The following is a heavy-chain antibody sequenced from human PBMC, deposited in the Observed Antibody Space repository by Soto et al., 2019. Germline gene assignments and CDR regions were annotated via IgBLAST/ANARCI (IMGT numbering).Heavy chain of an antibody. D-gene: IGHD6-19*01. V-gene: IGHV3-7*03. Sequence: PVVNLRLSCAASGFSFRSFWMIWGRQAPEKGLEWVAIIKQDGSEKHYVDSVKGRFTVSRDNDEKSLYLQLNSPRPEDTALYYCVKDALTAVAFYFDYWGRGALVTVSS. CDR1: GFSFRSFW. CDR3: VKDALTAVAFYFDY. CDR2: IKQDGSEK. J-gene: IGHJ4*01.